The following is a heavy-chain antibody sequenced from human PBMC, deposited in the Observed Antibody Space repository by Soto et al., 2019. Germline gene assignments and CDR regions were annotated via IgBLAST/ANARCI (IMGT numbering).Heavy chain of an antibody. CDR2: IYYSGST. Sequence: QVQLQESGPGLVKPSETLSLTCTVSGGSISSYYWSWIRQPPGKGLEWIGYIYYSGSTNYNPSLKSRVTISVDTSKNQFSLKLSSVTAADTAVYYCARWVVDTATEGNYYYYGMDVWGQGTTVTVSS. V-gene: IGHV4-59*01. D-gene: IGHD5-18*01. J-gene: IGHJ6*02. CDR1: GGSISSYY. CDR3: ARWVVDTATEGNYYYYGMDV.